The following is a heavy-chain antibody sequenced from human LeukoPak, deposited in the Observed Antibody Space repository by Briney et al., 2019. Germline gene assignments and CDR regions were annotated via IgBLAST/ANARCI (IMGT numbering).Heavy chain of an antibody. V-gene: IGHV3-21*01. CDR1: GFTFSSYS. CDR3: ARDRDDYYGSGSYFDH. J-gene: IGHJ5*02. Sequence: GGSLRLSCAASGFTFSSYSMNWVRQAPGKGLEWVSSISSSSSYIYYADSVKGRFTISRDNAKNSLYLQMNSLRAEDTAVYYCARDRDDYYGSGSYFDHWGQGTLVTVS. CDR2: ISSSSSYI. D-gene: IGHD3-10*01.